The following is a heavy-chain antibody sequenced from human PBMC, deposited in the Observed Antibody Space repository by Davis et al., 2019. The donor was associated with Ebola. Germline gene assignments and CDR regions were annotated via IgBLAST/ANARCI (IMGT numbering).Heavy chain of an antibody. CDR3: AKDPCSGGSCYLYWFDP. CDR1: GFTFSSYA. Sequence: GESLKISCAASGFTFSSYAMSWVRQAPGKGLEWVSAISGSGDTTYYADSVKGRFTISRDNSKNKLYLQMNSLRAEDTAVYYCAKDPCSGGSCYLYWFDPWGQGTLVTVSS. D-gene: IGHD2-15*01. V-gene: IGHV3-23*01. J-gene: IGHJ5*02. CDR2: ISGSGDTT.